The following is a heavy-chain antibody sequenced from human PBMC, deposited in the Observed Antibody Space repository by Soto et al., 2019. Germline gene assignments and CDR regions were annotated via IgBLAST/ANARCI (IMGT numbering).Heavy chain of an antibody. J-gene: IGHJ6*02. D-gene: IGHD5-18*01. V-gene: IGHV4-61*01. CDR3: ARGLGAAMVTPYYYGMDV. Sequence: SETLSLTCTVSGGSVSSGSYYWSWIRQPPGKGLEWIGYIYYSGSTNHNPSLKSRVTISVDTSKNQFSLKLSSVTAADTAVYYCARGLGAAMVTPYYYGMDVWGQGTTVTVSS. CDR1: GGSVSSGSYY. CDR2: IYYSGST.